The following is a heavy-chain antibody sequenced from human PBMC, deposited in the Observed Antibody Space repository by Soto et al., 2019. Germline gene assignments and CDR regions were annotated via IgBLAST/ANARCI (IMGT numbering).Heavy chain of an antibody. CDR2: ILPIFGTA. V-gene: IGHV1-69*01. Sequence: QVQLVQSGAEVKKPGSSVKVSCKASGGTFSSYAISWVRQAPGQGLEWMGGILPIFGTANCAQKFQGRVTITADESTSTAEMERSSLRAEDTALYYCARGPDYGDYQRAFDIWGQGTMVTVSS. J-gene: IGHJ3*02. CDR3: ARGPDYGDYQRAFDI. CDR1: GGTFSSYA. D-gene: IGHD4-17*01.